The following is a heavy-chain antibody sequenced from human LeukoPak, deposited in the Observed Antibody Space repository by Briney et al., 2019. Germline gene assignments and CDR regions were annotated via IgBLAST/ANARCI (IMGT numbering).Heavy chain of an antibody. D-gene: IGHD6-19*01. J-gene: IGHJ4*02. CDR2: INAGNGNT. V-gene: IGHV1-3*01. CDR1: GYTFTSYA. CDR3: AREGGSGWYYFDY. Sequence: GASVKVSCKASGYTFTSYAMHWVRQAPGQRLEWMGWINAGNGNTKYSQKFQGRVTITRDTSASTAYMELSSLRSEDTAVYYCAREGGSGWYYFDYWGQGTLVTVSS.